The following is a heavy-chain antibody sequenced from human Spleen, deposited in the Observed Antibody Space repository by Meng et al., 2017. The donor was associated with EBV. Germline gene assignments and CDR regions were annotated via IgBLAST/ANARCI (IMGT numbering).Heavy chain of an antibody. V-gene: IGHV3-30*18. CDR3: AKPIEYYDDTGPYFDY. Sequence: QVQLVESXXGVVQPGRALRRSCXASRFSFGNFAMHWVRQAPGKGLEWVARISSDGTNKYYADSVKGRFTISRDNSKNALYLQMNSLRAEDTAVYYCAKPIEYYDDTGPYFDYWGQGTLVTVSS. CDR1: RFSFGNFA. D-gene: IGHD3-16*01. J-gene: IGHJ4*02. CDR2: ISSDGTNK.